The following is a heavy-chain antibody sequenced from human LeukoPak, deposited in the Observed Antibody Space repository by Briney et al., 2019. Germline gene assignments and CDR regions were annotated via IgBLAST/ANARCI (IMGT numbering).Heavy chain of an antibody. CDR2: IYYTGST. Sequence: SETLSLTCTVSGGPISTYQWSWIRQPPGKGLEWIGYIYYTGSTNYNPSLRSRVTISLDTSKNQFSLRVNSVTAADTAVYYCARRTKVTPNWFDPWGQGTLVTVSS. CDR3: ARRTKVTPNWFDP. V-gene: IGHV4-59*08. CDR1: GGPISTYQ. J-gene: IGHJ5*02. D-gene: IGHD4-17*01.